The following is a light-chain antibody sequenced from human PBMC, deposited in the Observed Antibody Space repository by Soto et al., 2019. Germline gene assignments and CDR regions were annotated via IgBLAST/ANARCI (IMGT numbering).Light chain of an antibody. CDR2: AAS. Sequence: DIQMTQSPSSLSASVVDRVTITCRASQSISSYLNWYQQKPGKAPKLLIYAASSLQSGVPSRFSGSGSGTDFTLTISSLQPEDFATYYCQQANSFPLTFGPGTKVDIK. V-gene: IGKV1-39*01. CDR1: QSISSY. CDR3: QQANSFPLT. J-gene: IGKJ3*01.